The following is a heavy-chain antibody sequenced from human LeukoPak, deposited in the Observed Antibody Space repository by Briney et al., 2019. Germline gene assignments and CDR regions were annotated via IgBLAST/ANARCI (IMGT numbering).Heavy chain of an antibody. CDR3: ARDAITMVRGVKGWFDP. V-gene: IGHV1-18*01. CDR1: GYTFTSYG. CDR2: ISAYNGNT. Sequence: ASVKVSCKASGYTFTSYGISWVRQAPGQGLEWMGWISAYNGNTNYAQKLQGRVTMTTDTSTSTAYMELSRLRSDDTAVYHCARDAITMVRGVKGWFDPWGQGTLVTVSS. J-gene: IGHJ5*02. D-gene: IGHD3-10*01.